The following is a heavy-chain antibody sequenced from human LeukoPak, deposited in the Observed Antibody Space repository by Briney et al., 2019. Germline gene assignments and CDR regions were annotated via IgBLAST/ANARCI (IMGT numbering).Heavy chain of an antibody. D-gene: IGHD4-23*01. CDR1: GYTFTGYY. CDR3: ARGPFGDYGGTYYYYYMDV. J-gene: IGHJ6*03. V-gene: IGHV1-2*02. CDR2: INPNSGGT. Sequence: ASVKVSCKASGYTFTGYYMHWVRQAPGQGLEWMGWINPNSGGTNYAQKFQGRVTVTTDESTNTTYMELSSLRSDDTAVYYCARGPFGDYGGTYYYYYMDVWGKGTTVTVSS.